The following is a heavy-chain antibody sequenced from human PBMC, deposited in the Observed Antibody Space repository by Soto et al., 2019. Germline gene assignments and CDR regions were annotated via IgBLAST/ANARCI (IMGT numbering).Heavy chain of an antibody. CDR1: GFTFSSYA. J-gene: IGHJ6*02. Sequence: LRLSCAASGFTFSSYAMSWVRQAPGKGLEWVSGVSGSGGSTYYADSVRGRFTISRDNSKNTLYLQMNSLRAEDTALYYCACYRGAYYYYGMDVWGQGTTVTVSS. CDR2: VSGSGGST. D-gene: IGHD2-2*01. V-gene: IGHV3-23*01. CDR3: ACYRGAYYYYGMDV.